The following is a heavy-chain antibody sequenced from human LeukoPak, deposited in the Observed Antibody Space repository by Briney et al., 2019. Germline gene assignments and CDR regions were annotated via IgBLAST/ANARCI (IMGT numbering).Heavy chain of an antibody. Sequence: SETLSLTCSVSGASISNYYWTWIRQSPGKGLEWLGFFDYTGSPKYKPSLRSRVTMSVHTSKNEFSLRLNSATAADTAVYFCARIYSGVYREIDYWGQGALVTVSS. V-gene: IGHV4-59*01. CDR1: GASISNYY. CDR3: ARIYSGVYREIDY. J-gene: IGHJ4*02. CDR2: FDYTGSP. D-gene: IGHD1-26*01.